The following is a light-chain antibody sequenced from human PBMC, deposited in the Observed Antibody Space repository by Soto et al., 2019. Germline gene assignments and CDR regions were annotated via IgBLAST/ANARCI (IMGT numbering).Light chain of an antibody. V-gene: IGKV3-15*01. CDR3: QQYNNWPRT. Sequence: EIVMTQSPATLSVSPGERAPLSCRARQSVSSNLAWYQQQPGQAPRLLIYGASTRATGIPARFSGSGSGTEFTLTISSLQSEDFAVYYCQQYNNWPRTFGQGTKVDIK. CDR2: GAS. J-gene: IGKJ1*01. CDR1: QSVSSN.